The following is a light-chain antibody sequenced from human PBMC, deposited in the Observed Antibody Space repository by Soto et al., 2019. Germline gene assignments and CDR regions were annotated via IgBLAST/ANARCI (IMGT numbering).Light chain of an antibody. CDR2: GAS. Sequence: EIVLTQSPGTLSLSPGERATLSCRASQSVPSDWLAWYRHKPGQAPRLLIYGASSRATGVPDRVSGSGSGTDFTLTISSLEPEDFAVYYCQQRGDWPLTFGQGTRLEIK. V-gene: IGKV3D-20*02. J-gene: IGKJ5*01. CDR1: QSVPSDW. CDR3: QQRGDWPLT.